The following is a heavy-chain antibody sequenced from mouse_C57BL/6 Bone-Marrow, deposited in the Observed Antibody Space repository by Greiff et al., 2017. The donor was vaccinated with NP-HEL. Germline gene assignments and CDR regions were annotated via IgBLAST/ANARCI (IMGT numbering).Heavy chain of an antibody. V-gene: IGHV1-15*01. J-gene: IGHJ2*01. Sequence: VQLQQSGAELVRPGASVTLSCKASGYTFTDYEMHWVKQTPVHGLEWIGAIDPETGGTAYNQKFKGKAILTADKSSSTAYMELRSLTSEDSAVYYCTRGYDYGYFDYWGQGTTLTVSS. CDR3: TRGYDYGYFDY. D-gene: IGHD2-4*01. CDR1: GYTFTDYE. CDR2: IDPETGGT.